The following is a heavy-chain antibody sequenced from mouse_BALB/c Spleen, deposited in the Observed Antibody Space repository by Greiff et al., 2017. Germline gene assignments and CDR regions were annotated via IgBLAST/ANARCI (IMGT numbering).Heavy chain of an antibody. Sequence: EVQLVESGGGLVKPGGSLKLSCAASGFTFSSYAMSWVRQTPEKRLEWVASISSGGSTYYPDSVKGRFTISRDNARNILYLQMRSLRSEDTAMYYCARGGGLRYYAMDYWGQGTSVTVSS. CDR2: ISSGGST. CDR3: ARGGGLRYYAMDY. D-gene: IGHD2-2*01. J-gene: IGHJ4*01. CDR1: GFTFSSYA. V-gene: IGHV5-6-5*01.